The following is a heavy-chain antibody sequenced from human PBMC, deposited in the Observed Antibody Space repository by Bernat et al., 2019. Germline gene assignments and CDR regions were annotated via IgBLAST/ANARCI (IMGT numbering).Heavy chain of an antibody. CDR3: ARHLRQSGNTPDY. CDR2: IYYSGTT. V-gene: IGHV4-39*01. J-gene: IGHJ4*02. D-gene: IGHD5-12*01. CDR1: GISITSSSSY. Sequence: QVQLQESGPGLVKPSETLSLTCTVSGISITSSSSYWGWIRQPPGKRLEWIGAIYYSGTTYYNPSLKSRVTMSVDASSNQFSLKVNALTAADTAVYYCARHLRQSGNTPDYWGQGTLVTVSS.